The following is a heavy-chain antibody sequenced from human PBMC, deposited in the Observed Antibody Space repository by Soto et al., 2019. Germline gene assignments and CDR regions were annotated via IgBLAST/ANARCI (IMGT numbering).Heavy chain of an antibody. D-gene: IGHD1-1*01. V-gene: IGHV4-4*02. CDR3: ARDGPTGTTNFDY. CDR2: IYHSGST. J-gene: IGHJ4*02. Sequence: SETLSLTCAVSGGSISSSNWWSWVRQPPGKGLEWIGEIYHSGSTNYNPSLKSRVTISVDKSKNQFSLKLSSVTAADTAVYYCARDGPTGTTNFDYWGQGTLVTVSS. CDR1: GGSISSSNW.